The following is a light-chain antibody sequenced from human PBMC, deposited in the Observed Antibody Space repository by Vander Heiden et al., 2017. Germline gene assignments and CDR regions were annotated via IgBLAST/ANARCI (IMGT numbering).Light chain of an antibody. CDR3: QVWDRNAVV. CDR1: TIGTKS. V-gene: IGLV3-9*01. J-gene: IGLJ3*02. Sequence: SYDLTQPLSVSVAPGQTARIACGGDTIGTKSVHWYHQRPGQAPVLVIYSDTNRPSGIPERFSGSNSGNTATLTISGSQAGDEGDYFCQVWDRNAVVFGGGTKLTVL. CDR2: SDT.